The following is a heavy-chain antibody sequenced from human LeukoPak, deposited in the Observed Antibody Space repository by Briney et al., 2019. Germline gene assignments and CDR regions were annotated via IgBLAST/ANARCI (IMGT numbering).Heavy chain of an antibody. Sequence: SGGSLRLSCAASGFTFSTYAMSWVRQAPGKGLDWVSTISGSGGNTYYADSVKGRFTISRDNSKNTLFLQMNSLRVEDTAVYYCAKGKAYDNLDWFDPWGQGTLVTVSS. CDR2: ISGSGGNT. V-gene: IGHV3-23*01. J-gene: IGHJ5*02. CDR1: GFTFSTYA. D-gene: IGHD3-9*01. CDR3: AKGKAYDNLDWFDP.